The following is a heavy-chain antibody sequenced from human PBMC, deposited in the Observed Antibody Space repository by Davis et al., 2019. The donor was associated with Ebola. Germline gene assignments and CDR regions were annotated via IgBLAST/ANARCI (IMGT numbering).Heavy chain of an antibody. V-gene: IGHV1-18*01. CDR3: ARAQFPTTSDH. Sequence: AASVKVSCKASGYIFTKYGVSWVRQAPGQGLEWMGWISAYNGNTNYAQKLQGRVTMTSDTATTTAYMEVGSLRSDDTAVYYCARAQFPTTSDHWGQGTLVTVSS. D-gene: IGHD1-1*01. J-gene: IGHJ4*02. CDR2: ISAYNGNT. CDR1: GYIFTKYG.